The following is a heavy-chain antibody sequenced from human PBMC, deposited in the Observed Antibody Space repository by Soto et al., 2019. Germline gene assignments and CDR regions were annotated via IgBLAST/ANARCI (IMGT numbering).Heavy chain of an antibody. CDR2: IYYSGST. V-gene: IGHV4-39*01. Sequence: SETLSLTCSVSGGSISSSSYYWGWIRQPPGKGLEWIGSIYYSGSTYYNPSLKSRVTISVDTSKNQFSLKLSSVTAADTAVYYCARQVSTGSSSWGGWGSVGWFDPWGQGTLVTVSS. J-gene: IGHJ5*02. CDR3: ARQVSTGSSSWGGWGSVGWFDP. CDR1: GGSISSSSYY. D-gene: IGHD6-13*01.